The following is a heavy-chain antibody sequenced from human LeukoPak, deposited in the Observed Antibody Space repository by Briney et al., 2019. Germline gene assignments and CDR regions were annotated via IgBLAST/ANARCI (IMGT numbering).Heavy chain of an antibody. Sequence: SGPTLVKPTQTLTLTCTFSGFSLPTRGVGVGWIRQPPGKALEWLSLINWGEQKVYSPSLQSRLSITKDTSKNQVVLTMTNVDPVDTATYYCAHRRDSSGYQYRYWFAPWGQGTLVTVSS. CDR3: AHRRDSSGYQYRYWFAP. CDR2: INWGEQK. D-gene: IGHD3-22*01. CDR1: GFSLPTRGVG. V-gene: IGHV2-5*02. J-gene: IGHJ5*02.